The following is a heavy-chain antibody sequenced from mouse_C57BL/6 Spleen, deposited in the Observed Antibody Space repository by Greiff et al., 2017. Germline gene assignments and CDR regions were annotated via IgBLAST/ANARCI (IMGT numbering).Heavy chain of an antibody. CDR3: ADGESPGYFDV. Sequence: EVQLQQSGAELVKPGASVKLSCTASGFNIKDYYMHWVKQRTEQGLEWIGRIDPEDGETKYAPQFQGKATITADTSSNTAYLQLSSLTSEDTAVYYCADGESPGYFDVWGTGTTVTVSS. V-gene: IGHV14-2*01. CDR2: IDPEDGET. J-gene: IGHJ1*03. D-gene: IGHD2-3*01. CDR1: GFNIKDYY.